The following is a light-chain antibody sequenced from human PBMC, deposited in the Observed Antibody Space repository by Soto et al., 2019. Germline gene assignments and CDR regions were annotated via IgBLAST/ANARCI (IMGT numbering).Light chain of an antibody. V-gene: IGKV3-11*01. Sequence: EIVLTQSPATVSLSAGERATLSFMGGQSVSSYLAWYQQKPCQAPRLLIYDASNRATGIPARFSGSGSGTDFTLTISSLEPEDFAVYYCQQRSNWPPITFGQGTRLEIK. CDR2: DAS. J-gene: IGKJ5*01. CDR3: QQRSNWPPIT. CDR1: QSVSSY.